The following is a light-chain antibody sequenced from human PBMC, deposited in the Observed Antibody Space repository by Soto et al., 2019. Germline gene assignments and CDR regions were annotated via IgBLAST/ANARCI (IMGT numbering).Light chain of an antibody. J-gene: IGKJ3*01. CDR2: AAS. CDR1: QGISSY. V-gene: IGKV1-9*01. Sequence: IQLTQSPSSLSASVGNRVTITCPASQGISSYLAWYQQKPGKAPKLLTYAASTLQSGVPSRFSGSVSGSDFTLTISSLQSEDFAADYCHHLKSYPFTIGPGTQVDIK. CDR3: HHLKSYPFT.